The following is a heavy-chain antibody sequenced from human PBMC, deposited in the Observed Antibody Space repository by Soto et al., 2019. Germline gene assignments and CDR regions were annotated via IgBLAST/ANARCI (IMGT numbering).Heavy chain of an antibody. V-gene: IGHV3-15*07. CDR2: IKSKTDGGTT. CDR3: TTDPRGRWFGELLLYGMDV. Sequence: GGSLRLSCAASGFTFSNAWMNWVRQAPGKGLEWVGRIKSKTDGGTTDYAAPVKGRFTISRDDSKNTLYLQMNSLKTEDTAVYYCTTDPRGRWFGELLLYGMDVWGQGTTVTVSS. CDR1: GFTFSNAW. J-gene: IGHJ6*02. D-gene: IGHD3-10*01.